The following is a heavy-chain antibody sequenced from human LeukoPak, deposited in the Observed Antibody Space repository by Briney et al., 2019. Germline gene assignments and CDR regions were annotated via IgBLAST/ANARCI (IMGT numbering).Heavy chain of an antibody. CDR2: ISSSSSYI. CDR3: ARDGVDYGGTFDY. Sequence: GGSLRLSCAPSGFTFSSYSMNCVRQAPGKGQEWVSCISSSSSYIYYADSVKGRFTISRDNAKNSLYLQMNSLRADDTAVYYCARDGVDYGGTFDYWGQGILVTVSS. J-gene: IGHJ4*02. D-gene: IGHD4-23*01. CDR1: GFTFSSYS. V-gene: IGHV3-21*01.